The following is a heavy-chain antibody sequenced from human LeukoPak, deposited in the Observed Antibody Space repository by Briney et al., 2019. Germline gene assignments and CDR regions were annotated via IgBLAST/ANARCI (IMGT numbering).Heavy chain of an antibody. CDR2: IHHSGST. Sequence: SETLSLTCTVSGGSISSYYWSWIRQPPGKGLEWIGEIHHSGSTDYNPSLKSRITISVDTSKNQFSLNLNSVTAADTAVYYCASRGHDYGDFGGWFDTWGQGNLVTVSS. V-gene: IGHV4-34*01. D-gene: IGHD4-17*01. CDR1: GGSISSYY. CDR3: ASRGHDYGDFGGWFDT. J-gene: IGHJ5*02.